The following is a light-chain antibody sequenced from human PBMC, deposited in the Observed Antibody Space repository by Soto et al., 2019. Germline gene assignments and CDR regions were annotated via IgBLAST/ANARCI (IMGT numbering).Light chain of an antibody. CDR2: GAS. J-gene: IGKJ1*01. V-gene: IGKV3-20*01. CDR3: QQYAS. CDR1: QSVSSSY. Sequence: EIVLTQSPGTLSLSPGGRATLSCRASQSVSSSYLAWYQQKPGQAPRLLIYGASSRATGIPDRFSGSGSGTDFTLTISRLEPEDFAVYYCQQYASFGQGTKVEIK.